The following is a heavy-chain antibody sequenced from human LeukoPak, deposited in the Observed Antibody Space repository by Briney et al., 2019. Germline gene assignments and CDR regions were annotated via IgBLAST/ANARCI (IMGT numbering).Heavy chain of an antibody. CDR1: GGSISSSSYY. CDR2: IYYSGST. D-gene: IGHD3-22*01. J-gene: IGHJ4*02. Sequence: PSGTLSLTCTVSGGSISSSSYYWGWIRQPPGKGLEWIGSIYYSGSTYYNPSLKSRVTISVDTSKNQFSLKLSSVTAADTAVYYCARGPVERYYYDSSGYYPDYWGQGTLVTVSS. CDR3: ARGPVERYYYDSSGYYPDY. V-gene: IGHV4-39*01.